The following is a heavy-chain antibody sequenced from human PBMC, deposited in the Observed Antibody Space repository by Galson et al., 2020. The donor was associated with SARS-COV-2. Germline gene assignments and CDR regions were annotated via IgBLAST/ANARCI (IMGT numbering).Heavy chain of an antibody. J-gene: IGHJ6*02. CDR1: GVSVSSITDY. V-gene: IGHV4-39*07. CDR3: ARGHKIEDGGVTAYYYGIDV. D-gene: IGHD3-16*01. CDR2: IYSDGRK. Sequence: ASETLSLTCTVSGVSVSSITDYWAWIRQPPGKGLEWIETIYSDGRKFYNSSLKSRVTTSLDMSKNQFSLELRSVTAADTAVYYCARGHKIEDGGVTAYYYGIDVGGQGTTVTVSS.